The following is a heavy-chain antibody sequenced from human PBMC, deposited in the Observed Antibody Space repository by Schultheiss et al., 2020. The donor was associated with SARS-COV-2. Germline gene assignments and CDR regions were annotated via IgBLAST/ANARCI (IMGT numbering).Heavy chain of an antibody. CDR1: GFTFSDYY. CDR3: ARDQGAFDY. CDR2: MNQDGSEK. D-gene: IGHD1-26*01. J-gene: IGHJ4*02. V-gene: IGHV3-7*01. Sequence: GGSLRLSCAASGFTFSDYYMTWIRQAPGKGLEGVAIMNQDGSEKYYADSVKGRFTIARDNSKSTLYLQMNSLRVEDTAMYYCARDQGAFDYWGQGTLVTVSS.